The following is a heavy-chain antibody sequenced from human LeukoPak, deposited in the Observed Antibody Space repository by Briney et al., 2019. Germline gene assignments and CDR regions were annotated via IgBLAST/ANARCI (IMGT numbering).Heavy chain of an antibody. D-gene: IGHD5-24*01. Sequence: SETLSLTCAVYGGSFSGYYWSWIRQPPGKGLEWIGEINHSGGTNYNPSLTSRVTISVDTSKNQFSLKLSSVTAADTAVYYCARVNREMATITPWGQGTLVTVSS. CDR3: ARVNREMATITP. CDR2: INHSGGT. J-gene: IGHJ4*02. CDR1: GGSFSGYY. V-gene: IGHV4-34*01.